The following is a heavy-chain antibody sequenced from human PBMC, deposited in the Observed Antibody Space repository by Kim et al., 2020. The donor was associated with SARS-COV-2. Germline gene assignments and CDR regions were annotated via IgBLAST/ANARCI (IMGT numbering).Heavy chain of an antibody. V-gene: IGHV3-23*01. CDR2: ISGSGGST. J-gene: IGHJ4*02. D-gene: IGHD5-12*01. CDR1: GFTFSSYA. CDR3: AKEGGYSGYYYY. Sequence: GGSLRLSCAASGFTFSSYAMSWVRQAPGKGLGGVSLISGSGGSTYYADSVKGRFTISRDNSKNTQNLQRNSLRAEDTAVYYWAKEGGYSGYYYYWGRGTLVTVSS.